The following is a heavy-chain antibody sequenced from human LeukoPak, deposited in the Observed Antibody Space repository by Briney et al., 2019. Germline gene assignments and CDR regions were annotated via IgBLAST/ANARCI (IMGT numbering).Heavy chain of an antibody. CDR1: GFTFSSYW. Sequence: GGSLRLSCAASGFTFSSYWMSWVRQAPGKGLEWVANINQDGSEKYSVDSVKGRFTISRDNAKNSLYLQMNSLRTEDTAVYYCAREYYSDSSGSDYWGQGTLVTVSS. CDR2: INQDGSEK. V-gene: IGHV3-7*05. CDR3: AREYYSDSSGSDY. J-gene: IGHJ4*02. D-gene: IGHD3-22*01.